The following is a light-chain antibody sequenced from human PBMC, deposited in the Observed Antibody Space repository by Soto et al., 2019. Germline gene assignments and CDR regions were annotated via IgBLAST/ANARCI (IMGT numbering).Light chain of an antibody. CDR3: QQLNSYPPT. CDR2: AVS. V-gene: IGKV1-9*01. Sequence: IQLTQSPSSLSASVGDRVTITCRASQGISSYLAWYQQKPGKAPKLLIYAVSTLQRGVPSRFSGSGSGTDFTLTISSLQPEDFATYYCQQLNSYPPTFGPGTKVDIK. J-gene: IGKJ3*01. CDR1: QGISSY.